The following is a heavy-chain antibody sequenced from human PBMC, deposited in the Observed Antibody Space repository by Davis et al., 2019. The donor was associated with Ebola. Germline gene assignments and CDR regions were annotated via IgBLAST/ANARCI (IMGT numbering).Heavy chain of an antibody. Sequence: GESLKISCAASGFTFTDYAMSWVRQAPGKGLECVSGISGSGGSTYYADSVKGRFTISRDNSSSTLYLQMNSLRAEDTAVYYCAKFGGYSHGYNYGLDVWGQGTTVTVSS. CDR1: GFTFTDYA. D-gene: IGHD5-18*01. CDR2: ISGSGGST. V-gene: IGHV3-23*01. J-gene: IGHJ6*02. CDR3: AKFGGYSHGYNYGLDV.